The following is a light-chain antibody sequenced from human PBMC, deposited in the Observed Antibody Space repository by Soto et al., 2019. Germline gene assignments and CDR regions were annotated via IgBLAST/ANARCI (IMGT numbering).Light chain of an antibody. CDR1: QSVASNC. J-gene: IGKJ1*01. CDR2: AVS. V-gene: IGKV3-20*01. Sequence: EIVLTQSPGTLSLSPGERATLSCRASQSVASNCLAWYQQKPGQAPRLLFYAVSSRATGIPDRFSGTGSGTDFTLTISRLEPEDFAVYYCQQYGTSPQTFGQGTKVEIK. CDR3: QQYGTSPQT.